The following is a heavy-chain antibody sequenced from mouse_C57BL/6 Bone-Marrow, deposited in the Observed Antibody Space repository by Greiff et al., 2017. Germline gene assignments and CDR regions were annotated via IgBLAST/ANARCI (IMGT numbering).Heavy chain of an antibody. D-gene: IGHD1-1*01. J-gene: IGHJ2*01. V-gene: IGHV1-7*01. Sequence: QVQLQQSGAELAKPGASVKLSCKASGYTFTSYWMHWVKQRPGQGLEWIGYINPSSGYTKSNQKFKDKATLTADKSSSTAYMQLSSLTYEDSASNITTVVATDYFDYWGQGTTLTVSS. CDR1: GYTFTSYW. CDR2: INPSSGYT. CDR3: TVVATDYFDY.